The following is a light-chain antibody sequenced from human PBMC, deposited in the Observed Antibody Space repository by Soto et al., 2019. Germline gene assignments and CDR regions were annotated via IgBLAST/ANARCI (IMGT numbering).Light chain of an antibody. Sequence: ELVLTQSAGTLSLYPGERATLSCRASQSVPNNYLAWYQHKPGQAPRLLIYAASSRAAGTPDRFSGSGSGTDFTLTVSRLEPEDFTVYFCQQYGSSPWTFGQGTKV. CDR3: QQYGSSPWT. J-gene: IGKJ1*01. V-gene: IGKV3-20*01. CDR1: QSVPNNY. CDR2: AAS.